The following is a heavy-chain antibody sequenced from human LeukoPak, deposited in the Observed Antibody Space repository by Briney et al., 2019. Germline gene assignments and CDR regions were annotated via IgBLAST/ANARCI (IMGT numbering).Heavy chain of an antibody. D-gene: IGHD6-6*01. J-gene: IGHJ4*02. CDR1: GFTFSDYY. CDR3: ARDRVGYSSSSRFDY. CDR2: ISSSGNTI. Sequence: GGSLRLSCAASGFTFSDYYMSWIRQAPGKGLEWVSYISSSGNTIYYADSVKGRFTISRDNAKNSLYLQMNSLRAEDTAVYYCARDRVGYSSSSRFDYWGQGTLVTVSS. V-gene: IGHV3-11*04.